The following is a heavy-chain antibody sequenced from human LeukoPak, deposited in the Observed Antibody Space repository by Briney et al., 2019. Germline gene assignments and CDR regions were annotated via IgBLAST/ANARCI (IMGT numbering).Heavy chain of an antibody. CDR1: GGSISSYY. CDR3: ASTEFYGSGSYYGSNYYGMDV. D-gene: IGHD3-10*01. J-gene: IGHJ6*02. Sequence: PSETLSLTCTVSGGSISSYYWSWIRQPPGKGLEWIGYIYYSGSTNYNPSLKSRVTISVDTSENQFSLKLSSVTAADTAVYYCASTEFYGSGSYYGSNYYGMDVWGQGTTVTVSS. CDR2: IYYSGST. V-gene: IGHV4-59*12.